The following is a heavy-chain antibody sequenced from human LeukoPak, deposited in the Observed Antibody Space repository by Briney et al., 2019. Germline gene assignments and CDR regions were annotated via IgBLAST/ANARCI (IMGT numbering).Heavy chain of an antibody. D-gene: IGHD3-22*01. J-gene: IGHJ4*02. CDR1: GFIVSSNY. CDR2: IYSDGST. CDR3: ARGTGDSYKD. Sequence: TGGSLRLSCAASGFIVSSNYMSWVRQAPGKGLEWVSVIYSDGSTYYADSVKGRFALSRDNSKNTLYLQMNSLRAEDTAVYYCARGTGDSYKDWGLGTLVTVSS. V-gene: IGHV3-53*01.